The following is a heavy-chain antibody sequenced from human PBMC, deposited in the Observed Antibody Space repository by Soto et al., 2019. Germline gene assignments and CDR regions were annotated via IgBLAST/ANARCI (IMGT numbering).Heavy chain of an antibody. J-gene: IGHJ6*02. CDR3: AREGVDIVVVPAARGEGYYYYYGMDV. V-gene: IGHV1-46*01. CDR1: GYTFTSYY. D-gene: IGHD2-2*03. Sequence: ASVKVSCKASGYTFTSYYMHWVRQAPGQGLEWMGIINPSGGSTSYAQKFQGRVTMTRDTSTSTVYMELSSLRSEDTAVYYCAREGVDIVVVPAARGEGYYYYYGMDVWG. CDR2: INPSGGST.